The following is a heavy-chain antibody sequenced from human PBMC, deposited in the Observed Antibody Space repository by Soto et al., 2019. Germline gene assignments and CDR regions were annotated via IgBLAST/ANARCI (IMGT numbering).Heavy chain of an antibody. J-gene: IGHJ4*02. CDR2: INHSGST. V-gene: IGHV4-34*01. D-gene: IGHD6-6*01. CDR3: ARKLRRSHSSSSGGIDY. CDR1: GGSFSGYY. Sequence: PSETLSLTCAVYGGSFSGYYWSWIRQPPGKGLEWIGEINHSGSTNYNPSLKSRVTISVDTSKNQFSLKLSSVTAADTAVYYCARKLRRSHSSSSGGIDYWGQGTLVPVSS.